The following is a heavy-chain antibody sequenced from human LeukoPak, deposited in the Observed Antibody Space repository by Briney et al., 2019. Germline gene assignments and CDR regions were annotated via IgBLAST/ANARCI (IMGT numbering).Heavy chain of an antibody. J-gene: IGHJ6*02. CDR2: INTDGSST. CDR1: GFTFRKYW. V-gene: IGHV3-74*01. CDR3: ARTHYQDSGGYYYYYYGMDV. D-gene: IGHD3-22*01. Sequence: PGGSLRLSCAASGFTFRKYWMHWVRQGPGRGLVWVARINTDGSSTSYADSVKGRFTISRDNAKNTLYLQMNSLRAEDTALYYCARTHYQDSGGYYYYYYGMDVWGQGTTVTVSS.